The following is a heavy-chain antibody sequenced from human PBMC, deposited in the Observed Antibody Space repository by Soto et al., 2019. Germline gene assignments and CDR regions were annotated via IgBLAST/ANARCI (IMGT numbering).Heavy chain of an antibody. CDR2: IYYSGST. CDR1: GGSFSGYY. V-gene: IGHV4-59*08. J-gene: IGHJ4*02. Sequence: PSETLSLTCAVYGGSFSGYYWSWIRQPPGKGLEWIGYIYYSGSTNYNPSLKSRVTISVDTSKNQFSLKLSSVTAADTAVYYCARQDLRYDYWGQGTLVTVSS. CDR3: ARQDLRYDY. D-gene: IGHD3-9*01.